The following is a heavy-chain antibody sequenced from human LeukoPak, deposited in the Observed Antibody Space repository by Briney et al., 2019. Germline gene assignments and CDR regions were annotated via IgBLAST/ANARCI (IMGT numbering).Heavy chain of an antibody. D-gene: IGHD3-9*01. Sequence: SGPTLVKPTQTLTLTCTFSGFSLSTSGVGVGWIRQPPGKALVWLALIYWDDDKRYSPSLKSRLTITKDTSKNQVVLTMTNMDPVDTATYYCARSPYYDILTGSRGTFDYWGQGTLVTVSS. CDR1: GFSLSTSGVG. J-gene: IGHJ4*02. V-gene: IGHV2-5*02. CDR2: IYWDDDK. CDR3: ARSPYYDILTGSRGTFDY.